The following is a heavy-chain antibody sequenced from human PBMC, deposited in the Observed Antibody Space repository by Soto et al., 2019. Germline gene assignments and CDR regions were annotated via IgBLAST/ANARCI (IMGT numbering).Heavy chain of an antibody. CDR2: IKQDGSEK. CDR1: GFTFSSYW. D-gene: IGHD4-17*01. Sequence: EVQLVESGGGLVQPGVSLRLSCAASGFTFSSYWMSWVRQAPGKGLEWVANIKQDGSEKYYVDSVKGRFTISRDNAKNSLYLEKNSLGAEDTGVYYWAGGGGRYGDYVPRTNWFDPWGQGTLVTVSS. CDR3: AGGGGRYGDYVPRTNWFDP. V-gene: IGHV3-7*04. J-gene: IGHJ5*02.